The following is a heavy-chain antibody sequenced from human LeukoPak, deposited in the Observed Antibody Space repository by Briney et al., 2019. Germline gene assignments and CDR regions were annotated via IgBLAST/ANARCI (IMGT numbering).Heavy chain of an antibody. J-gene: IGHJ6*03. CDR3: ARVGTSSNYYYYMDV. CDR2: ISSSGGTI. D-gene: IGHD1-1*01. CDR1: GFTFSSYT. Sequence: GRSLRLSCAASGFTFSSYTMNWVRQAPGKGLEWVSYISSSGGTIYYADSVKGRFTISRDNAKNSLYLQMNSPRAEDTAVYYCARVGTSSNYYYYMDVWGKGTTVTVSS. V-gene: IGHV3-48*04.